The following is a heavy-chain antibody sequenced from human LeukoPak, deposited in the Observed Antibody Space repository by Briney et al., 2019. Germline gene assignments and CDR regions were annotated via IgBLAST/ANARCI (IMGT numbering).Heavy chain of an antibody. CDR3: AAVVPAVMGYFDY. J-gene: IGHJ4*02. D-gene: IGHD2-2*01. CDR2: IIPIFGTA. Sequence: SVTVSCKASGGTFSSYAISWVRQAPGQGLEWMGGIIPIFGTANYAQKFQGRVTITADESTSTAYMELSSLRSEDTAVYHCAAVVPAVMGYFDYWGQGTLVTVSS. V-gene: IGHV1-69*01. CDR1: GGTFSSYA.